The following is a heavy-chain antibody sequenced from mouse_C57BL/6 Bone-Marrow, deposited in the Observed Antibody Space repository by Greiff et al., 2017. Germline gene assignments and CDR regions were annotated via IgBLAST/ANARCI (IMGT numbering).Heavy chain of an antibody. CDR2: IHPSDSDT. CDR1: GYTFTSYW. CDR3: AIDYGSSYGYFDV. V-gene: IGHV1-74*01. Sequence: QVQLQQSGAELVKPGASVKVSCKASGYTFTSYWMHWVKQMPGQGLEWIGRIHPSDSDTNYNQQFKGKATLTVDKSSSTAYVQLSSLTSEDSAVYYCAIDYGSSYGYFDVWGTGTTVTVSS. D-gene: IGHD1-1*01. J-gene: IGHJ1*03.